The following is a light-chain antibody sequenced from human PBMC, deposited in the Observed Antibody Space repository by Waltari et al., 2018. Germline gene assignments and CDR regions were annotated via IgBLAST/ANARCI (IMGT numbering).Light chain of an antibody. CDR2: KAS. CDR3: QQSKT. Sequence: DIQMTQSPSILSASVGDRVTITCRASQSIGISMAWYQKKPGKAPKILIYKASSLLSGVPSRCSGSGSGTEFTLTISSLQPDDFATYYCQQSKTFGQGTKVEI. V-gene: IGKV1-5*03. CDR1: QSIGIS. J-gene: IGKJ1*01.